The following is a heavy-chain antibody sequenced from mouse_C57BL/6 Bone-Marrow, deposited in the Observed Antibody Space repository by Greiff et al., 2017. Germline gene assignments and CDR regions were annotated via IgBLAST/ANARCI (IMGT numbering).Heavy chain of an antibody. J-gene: IGHJ1*03. V-gene: IGHV1-81*01. CDR3: APTVVEGDFDV. CDR2: IYPRSGNT. CDR1: GYTFTSYG. Sequence: QVQLQQSGAELARPGASVKLSCKASGYTFTSYGISWVKQRTGQGLEWIGEIYPRSGNTYYNEKFKGKATMTADKSSSIAYMELRSLTSEDSAVYFCAPTVVEGDFDVWGTGTTVTVSS. D-gene: IGHD1-1*01.